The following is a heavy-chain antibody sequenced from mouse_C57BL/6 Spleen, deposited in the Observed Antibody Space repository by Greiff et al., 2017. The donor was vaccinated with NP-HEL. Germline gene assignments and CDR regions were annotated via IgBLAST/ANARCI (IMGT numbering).Heavy chain of an antibody. CDR3: ARREPPAGGDYGD. CDR1: GYTFTSYW. D-gene: IGHD2-13*01. V-gene: IGHV1-55*01. Sequence: QVQLQQPGAELVKPGASVKMSCKASGYTFTSYWITWVKQRPGQGLEWIGDIYPGSGSTNYNEKFKSKATLTVDTSSSTAYMQLSSLTSEVSAVDYGARREPPAGGDYGDWGKGTTLTVST. J-gene: IGHJ2*01. CDR2: IYPGSGST.